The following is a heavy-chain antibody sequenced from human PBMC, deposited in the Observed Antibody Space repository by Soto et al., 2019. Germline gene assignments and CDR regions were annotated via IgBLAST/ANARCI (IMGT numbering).Heavy chain of an antibody. J-gene: IGHJ4*02. CDR2: INHSGST. Sequence: QVQLQQWGAGLLKPSETLSLTCAVYGGSFSGYYWSWIRQPPGKGLEWIGEINHSGSTNYNPSLKSRVTISVDTSKNQFSLKLSSVTAADTAVYYCARDPSTGLFDYWGQGTLVTVSS. D-gene: IGHD1-1*01. CDR3: ARDPSTGLFDY. CDR1: GGSFSGYY. V-gene: IGHV4-34*01.